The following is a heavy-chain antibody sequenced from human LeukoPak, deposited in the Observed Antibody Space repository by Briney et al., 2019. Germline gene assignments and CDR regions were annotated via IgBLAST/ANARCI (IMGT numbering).Heavy chain of an antibody. CDR2: ISYDGSNK. J-gene: IGHJ4*02. V-gene: IGHV3-30*18. CDR3: AKSLQVATIGGFDY. CDR1: GFTSSSYG. Sequence: GRSLRLSCAASGFTSSSYGMHWVRQAPGKGLEWVAVISYDGSNKYYADAVKGRFTISRDNSKNTLYLQMNSLRAEDTAVHYCAKSLQVATIGGFDYWGQGTLVTFSS. D-gene: IGHD5-12*01.